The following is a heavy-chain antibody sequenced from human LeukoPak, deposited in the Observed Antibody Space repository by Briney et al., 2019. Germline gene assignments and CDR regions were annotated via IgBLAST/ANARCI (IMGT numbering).Heavy chain of an antibody. V-gene: IGHV3-7*01. Sequence: GGSLRLSCAASEFSFNNYWMMWVRQAPGKGLEWVANIKEDGGEKYYMDSVKGRFIISRDNAKNSLYLQMNSLRVDDTAIYYCARGMLGTFWYFDLWGRGTLVTVSS. D-gene: IGHD3-10*02. J-gene: IGHJ2*01. CDR3: ARGMLGTFWYFDL. CDR1: EFSFNNYW. CDR2: IKEDGGEK.